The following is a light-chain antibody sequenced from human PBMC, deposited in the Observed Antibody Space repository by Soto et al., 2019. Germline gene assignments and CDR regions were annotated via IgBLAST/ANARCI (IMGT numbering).Light chain of an antibody. V-gene: IGLV2-14*01. Sequence: QSALTQPASVSGSPGQSITISCTGTSSDVGGYNYVSWYQQHPGKAPKLMIYEVSNRPSGVSNRFSGSKSGNTASLTISGLQAEDEAEYSCSSYTSSSTTLFGTGTKLTVL. J-gene: IGLJ1*01. CDR2: EVS. CDR3: SSYTSSSTTL. CDR1: SSDVGGYNY.